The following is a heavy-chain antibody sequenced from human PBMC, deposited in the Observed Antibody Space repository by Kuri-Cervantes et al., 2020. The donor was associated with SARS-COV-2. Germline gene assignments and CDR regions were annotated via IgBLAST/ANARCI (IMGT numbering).Heavy chain of an antibody. V-gene: IGHV3-21*01. CDR2: IGSSNNFI. J-gene: IGHJ3*02. Sequence: GESLKISCAGSGFSFSGYTLTWVRQAPGKGLEWVSSIGSSNNFIYYGDSVKGRVTISRDNAKNTLYLQMNSLRAEDTAVYYCARETLYGGNAFDIWGQGTMVT. D-gene: IGHD4-23*01. CDR1: GFSFSGYT. CDR3: ARETLYGGNAFDI.